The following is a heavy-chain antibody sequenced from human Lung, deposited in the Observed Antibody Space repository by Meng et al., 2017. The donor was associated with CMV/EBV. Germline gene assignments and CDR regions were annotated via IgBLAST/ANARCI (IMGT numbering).Heavy chain of an antibody. J-gene: IGHJ3*01. D-gene: IGHD6-13*01. V-gene: IGHV3-74*01. CDR3: LIIAETTERGVEGFDV. Sequence: GESLKISCAASGFTFSRDCMHWVRQAPGKGLMWVARVDSAGTGTSYADSVKGRFTISRDKARNTLYLQMNSLRVEDTAVYYCLIIAETTERGVEGFDVWGQGTKVTVSS. CDR2: VDSAGTGT. CDR1: GFTFSRDC.